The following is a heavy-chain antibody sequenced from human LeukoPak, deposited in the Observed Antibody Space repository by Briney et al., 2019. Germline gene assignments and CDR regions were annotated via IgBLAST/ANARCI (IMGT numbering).Heavy chain of an antibody. V-gene: IGHV4-34*01. CDR3: ARGQYYYDSSGYYYPYYFDY. D-gene: IGHD3-22*01. J-gene: IGHJ4*02. Sequence: SETLSLTCAVYGGSFSGYYWSWIRQPPGKGLEWIGEINHSASTNYNPSLKSRVTISVDTSKNQFSLKLSSVTAADTAVYYCARGQYYYDSSGYYYPYYFDYWGQGTLVTVSS. CDR1: GGSFSGYY. CDR2: INHSAST.